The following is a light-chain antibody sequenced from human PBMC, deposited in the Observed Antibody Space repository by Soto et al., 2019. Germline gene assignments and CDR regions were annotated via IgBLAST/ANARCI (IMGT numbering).Light chain of an antibody. Sequence: QSVLTQPASVSGSPGQSITISCTGTSSDVGAYNYVSWYQQYPGKAPKLMIYEVTNRPSGVSNRFSGSKSGNTPSLTISGLQAEDEADYYCSSYTDSSSRVFGSGTKVTVL. J-gene: IGLJ1*01. V-gene: IGLV2-14*01. CDR1: SSDVGAYNY. CDR2: EVT. CDR3: SSYTDSSSRV.